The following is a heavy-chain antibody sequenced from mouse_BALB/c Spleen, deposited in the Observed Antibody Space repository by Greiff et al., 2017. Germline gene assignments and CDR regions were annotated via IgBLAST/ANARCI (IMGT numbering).Heavy chain of an antibody. D-gene: IGHD1-2*01. V-gene: IGHV5-17*02. J-gene: IGHJ4*01. CDR3: ARLGRPYYAMDY. CDR2: ISSGSSTI. Sequence: EVQLVESGGGLVQPGGSRKLSCAASGFTFSSFGMHWVRQAPEKGLEWVAYISSGSSTIYYADTVKGRFTISRDNPKNTLFLQMTSLRSEDTAMYYCARLGRPYYAMDYWGQGTSVTVAS. CDR1: GFTFSSFG.